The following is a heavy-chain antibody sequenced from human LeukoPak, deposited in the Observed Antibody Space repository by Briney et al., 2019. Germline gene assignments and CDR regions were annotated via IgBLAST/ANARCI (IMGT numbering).Heavy chain of an antibody. J-gene: IGHJ4*02. CDR3: TNHALDY. CDR2: ITPSGSST. V-gene: IGHV3-48*03. D-gene: IGHD2-2*01. CDR1: GFTFSTYE. Sequence: PGGSLRLSCVASGFTFSTYEMHWVRQAPGKGLGWLSYITPSGSSTYYADSVKGRFTISRDNAKSSLYLQMNSLRVEDTAVYYCTNHALDYWGQGTLVTVSS.